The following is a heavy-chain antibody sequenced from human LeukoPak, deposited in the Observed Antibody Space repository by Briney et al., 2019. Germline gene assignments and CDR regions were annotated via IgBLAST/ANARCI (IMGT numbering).Heavy chain of an antibody. CDR3: ARDYTRSSPFDY. CDR1: GYSFTSYW. V-gene: IGHV5-51*01. Sequence: GESLKISCKGSGYSFTSYWIGWVRQMPGKGLEWMGTIYPGGSDARYSPSFQGQVTISADKSISTAYLQWSSLKASDTAIYYCARDYTRSSPFDYWGQGTLVTVSS. CDR2: IYPGGSDA. D-gene: IGHD2-2*02. J-gene: IGHJ4*02.